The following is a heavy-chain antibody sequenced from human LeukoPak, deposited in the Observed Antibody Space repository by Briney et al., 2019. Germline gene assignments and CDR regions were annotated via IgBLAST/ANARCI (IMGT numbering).Heavy chain of an antibody. CDR3: ARGRVTIAAAGTWSGGYFDY. D-gene: IGHD6-13*01. J-gene: IGHJ4*01. CDR1: GGSFSGYY. CDR2: INHSGST. V-gene: IGHV4-34*01. Sequence: ASETLSLTCAVYGGSFSGYYWSWLRQPPGKGLEWIGEINHSGSTNYNPSLKSRVTISVDTSKNQFSLKLSSVTAADTAVYYCARGRVTIAAAGTWSGGYFDYWCHGTLVTVSA.